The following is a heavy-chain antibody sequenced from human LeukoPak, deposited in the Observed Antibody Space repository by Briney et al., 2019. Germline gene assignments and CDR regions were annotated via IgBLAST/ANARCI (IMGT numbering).Heavy chain of an antibody. CDR1: GFTFDDYG. D-gene: IGHD1-26*01. V-gene: IGHV3-20*04. Sequence: GGSLRLSCAASGFTFDDYGMSWVRQAPGKGLEWVSGINWNGGSTGYADSVKGRFTISRDNAKNTLYLQMNSLRAEDTAVYYCARGGSYLSAFDIWGQGTMVTVSS. CDR2: INWNGGST. CDR3: ARGGSYLSAFDI. J-gene: IGHJ3*02.